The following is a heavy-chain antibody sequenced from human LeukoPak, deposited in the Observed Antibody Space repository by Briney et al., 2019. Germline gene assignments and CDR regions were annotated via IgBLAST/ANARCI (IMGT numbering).Heavy chain of an antibody. CDR1: GFTFSSYS. CDR2: ISGSGGST. J-gene: IGHJ4*02. V-gene: IGHV3-23*01. D-gene: IGHD3-22*01. CDR3: TLDYYDSSGPFDY. Sequence: GGSLRLSCAGSGFTFSSYSMNWVRQAPGKGLEWVSAISGSGGSTYYADSVKGRFTISRDNSKNTLYLQMNSLRAEDTAVYYCTLDYYDSSGPFDYWGQGTLVTVSS.